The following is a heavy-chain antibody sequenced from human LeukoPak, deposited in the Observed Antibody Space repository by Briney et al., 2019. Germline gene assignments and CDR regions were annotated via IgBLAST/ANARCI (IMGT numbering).Heavy chain of an antibody. V-gene: IGHV4-38-2*02. CDR2: IYHSGST. D-gene: IGHD1-26*01. Sequence: SETLSLTCTVSDYSISSGYYWGWIRQPPGKGLVWIGSIYHSGSTYYNPSLKSRVTISVDTSKNQFSLKLSSVTAADTAVYYCARGIGGSYFDCWGQGTLVTVSS. CDR3: ARGIGGSYFDC. CDR1: DYSISSGYY. J-gene: IGHJ4*02.